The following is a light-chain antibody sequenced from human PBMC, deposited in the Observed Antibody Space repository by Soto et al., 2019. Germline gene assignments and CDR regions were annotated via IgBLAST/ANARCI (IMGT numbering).Light chain of an antibody. CDR1: QSINSE. V-gene: IGKV3-15*01. CDR2: GAS. J-gene: IGKJ2*01. Sequence: EIVMTQSPATLSLSPGERAALSCRASQSINSELAWYQQKPGQPPRLLIYGASTRATGVPARCTGSESGSEFTLTISVLQSEDFAVYYCQQGHNWPLTFGQGTRLEI. CDR3: QQGHNWPLT.